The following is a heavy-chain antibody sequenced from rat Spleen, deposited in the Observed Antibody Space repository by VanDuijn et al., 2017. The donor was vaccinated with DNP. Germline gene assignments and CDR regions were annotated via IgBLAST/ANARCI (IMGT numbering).Heavy chain of an antibody. J-gene: IGHJ2*01. Sequence: EVQLVESGGDLVQPGRSLKLSCVASGFTFSDYNMAWVRQAPKKGLEWVASISASGSRTYYPDSVKGRFTISRDNAKSTLYLQMNSLRSEDTATYYCARGNYPGINTFDHWGQGVMVTVSS. D-gene: IGHD1-4*01. CDR3: ARGNYPGINTFDH. CDR1: GFTFSDYN. V-gene: IGHV5-7*01. CDR2: ISASGSRT.